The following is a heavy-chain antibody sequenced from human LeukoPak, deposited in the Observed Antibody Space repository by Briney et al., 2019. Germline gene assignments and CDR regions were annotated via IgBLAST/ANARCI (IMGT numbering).Heavy chain of an antibody. CDR1: GGSISSGGYY. Sequence: PSETLSLTCTVSGGSISSGGYYWSWIRQHPGKGLEWIGYIYYSGSTYYNPSLKSRVTISVDTSKNQFSLKLSSVTAADTAVYYCARSRPDQRHPFYGSGSYYADYWGQGTLVTVSS. J-gene: IGHJ4*02. V-gene: IGHV4-31*03. CDR2: IYYSGST. CDR3: ARSRPDQRHPFYGSGSYYADY. D-gene: IGHD3-10*01.